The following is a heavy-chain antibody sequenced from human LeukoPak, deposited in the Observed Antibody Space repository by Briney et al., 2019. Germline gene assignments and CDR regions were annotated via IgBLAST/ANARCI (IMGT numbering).Heavy chain of an antibody. CDR3: ARGGGEQWLVRRYYFDY. CDR2: SSAYNGNT. D-gene: IGHD6-19*01. J-gene: IGHJ4*02. V-gene: IGHV1-18*04. Sequence: ASVKVSCKASGYTFTSYDISWVRQAPGQGLEWMGWSSAYNGNTNYAQKLQGRVTMTTDTSTSTAYMELRSLRSDDTAVYYCARGGGEQWLVRRYYFDYWGQGTLVTVSS. CDR1: GYTFTSYD.